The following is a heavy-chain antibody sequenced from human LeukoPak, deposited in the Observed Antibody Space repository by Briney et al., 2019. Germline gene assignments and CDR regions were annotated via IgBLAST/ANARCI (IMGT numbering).Heavy chain of an antibody. J-gene: IGHJ6*02. Sequence: ASVKVSCKASGGTFIGYAISWVRQAPGQGLEWMGGIIPIFGTANYAQKFQGRVTITADESTSTAYMELSSLRSEDTAVYYCARYGDLVNDGMDVWGQGTTVTVSS. CDR3: ARYGDLVNDGMDV. D-gene: IGHD4-17*01. V-gene: IGHV1-69*13. CDR1: GGTFIGYA. CDR2: IIPIFGTA.